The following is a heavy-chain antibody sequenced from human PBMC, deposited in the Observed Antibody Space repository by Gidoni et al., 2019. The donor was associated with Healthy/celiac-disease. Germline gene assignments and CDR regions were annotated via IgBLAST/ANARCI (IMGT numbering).Heavy chain of an antibody. Sequence: QVQLQQWGAGLLKPSETLSLTCAVYGGSFSGYYRSWLRQPPGKGLEWIGEINHSGSTNYNPSLKSRVTISVDTSKNQFSLKLSSVTAADTAVYYCARGGATPTRIPLDYWGQGTLVTVSS. V-gene: IGHV4-34*01. D-gene: IGHD5-12*01. CDR1: GGSFSGYY. CDR2: INHSGST. J-gene: IGHJ4*02. CDR3: ARGGATPTRIPLDY.